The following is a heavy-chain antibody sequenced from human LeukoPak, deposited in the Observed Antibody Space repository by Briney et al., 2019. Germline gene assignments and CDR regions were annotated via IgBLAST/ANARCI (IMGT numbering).Heavy chain of an antibody. CDR3: ARGGPSPTTVTSNWYFDL. J-gene: IGHJ2*01. D-gene: IGHD4-11*01. CDR2: IDPNSGGT. V-gene: IGHV1-2*02. Sequence: ASATVSCTASGYTFTYYYMHWVRQAPGQGLEWMGWIDPNSGGTKYAQRFQGRVTMTRDTSITTAYMELSRLRSDDTAVYYCARGGPSPTTVTSNWYFDLWGRGTLVTVSS. CDR1: GYTFTYYY.